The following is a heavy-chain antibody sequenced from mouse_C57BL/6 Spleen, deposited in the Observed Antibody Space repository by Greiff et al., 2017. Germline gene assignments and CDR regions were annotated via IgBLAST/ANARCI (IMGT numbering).Heavy chain of an antibody. CDR3: TRAPHYYGSSWGYFDV. V-gene: IGHV1-5*01. CDR2: IYHGNSDT. CDR1: GYTFTSYW. Sequence: EVQLQQSGTVLARPGASVKMSCKTSGYTFTSYWMHWVKQRPGQGLEWIGAIYHGNSDTSYNQKFKGKAKLTAVTSASTAYMELSSLTNEDSAVYYCTRAPHYYGSSWGYFDVWGTGTTVTVSS. D-gene: IGHD1-1*01. J-gene: IGHJ1*03.